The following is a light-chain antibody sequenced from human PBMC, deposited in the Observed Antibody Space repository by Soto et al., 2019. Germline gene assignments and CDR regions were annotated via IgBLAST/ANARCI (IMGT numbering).Light chain of an antibody. V-gene: IGKV1-5*01. CDR1: RSISDW. J-gene: IGKJ5*01. Sequence: DIQMTQSPSSLSPSVGDRVTITCRASRSISDWLAWYQQKPGKAPELLIFDASNLKSGVSSRFSGSGSGTDFTFTISRLQPEDIATYYRQQYENLPTFGQGTRLEIK. CDR2: DAS. CDR3: QQYENLPT.